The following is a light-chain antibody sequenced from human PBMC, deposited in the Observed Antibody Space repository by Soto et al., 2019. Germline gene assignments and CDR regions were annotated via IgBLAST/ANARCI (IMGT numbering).Light chain of an antibody. Sequence: QSVLTQPASVSGSPGQSITISCTGTSRDIGNYNYVSWYQHHPGKAPKLMIYEVTSRPSGVSDRFSGSKSGMTASLTISGLQPEEEADYLCASYRSANTLVVFGTGTKVNVL. V-gene: IGLV2-14*01. J-gene: IGLJ1*01. CDR2: EVT. CDR3: ASYRSANTLVV. CDR1: SRDIGNYNY.